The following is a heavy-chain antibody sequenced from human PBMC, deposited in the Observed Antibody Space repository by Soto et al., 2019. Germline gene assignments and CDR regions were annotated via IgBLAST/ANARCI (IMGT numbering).Heavy chain of an antibody. CDR3: ARDHSSSSRVGYYYYGMDV. D-gene: IGHD6-6*01. J-gene: IGHJ6*02. CDR1: GGSISSYY. Sequence: SETLSLTCTVSGGSISSYYWSWIRQPPGKGLEWIGYIYYSGSTNYNPSLKSRVTISVDTSKNQFSLKLSSVTAADTAVYYCARDHSSSSRVGYYYYGMDVWGQGTTVTVSS. CDR2: IYYSGST. V-gene: IGHV4-59*01.